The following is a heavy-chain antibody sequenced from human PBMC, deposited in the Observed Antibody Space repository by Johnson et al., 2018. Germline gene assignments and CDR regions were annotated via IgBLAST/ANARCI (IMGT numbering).Heavy chain of an antibody. D-gene: IGHD2-8*01. CDR1: GFTFSTYD. Sequence: VQLVQSGGGLVQXGGSXRLXCAASGFTFSTYDMHWVRQATGKGLEWVSAIGTTGDTSYSGSVKGRFSISRENAKNSLYLQMNSLRAGDTAVYYCARSYCTNGVCPYYYYGMDVWGQGTTVTVSS. CDR2: IGTTGDT. J-gene: IGHJ6*02. V-gene: IGHV3-13*01. CDR3: ARSYCTNGVCPYYYYGMDV.